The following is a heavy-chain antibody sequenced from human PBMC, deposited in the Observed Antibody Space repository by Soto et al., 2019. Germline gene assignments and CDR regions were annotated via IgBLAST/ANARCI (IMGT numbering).Heavy chain of an antibody. V-gene: IGHV1-24*01. CDR3: ARDDSGFSGSHYIDYFNY. D-gene: IGHD1-26*01. J-gene: IGHJ4*02. CDR2: FDPGNGKT. Sequence: ASVKVSCKVSGYSLTELSMHWVRQAPGKGLEWMGGFDPGNGKTKYSQKFQGRVTFTRDTSAGTAYMQLSSLTSEDTAVYYCARDDSGFSGSHYIDYFNYWGQGALVTVSS. CDR1: GYSLTELS.